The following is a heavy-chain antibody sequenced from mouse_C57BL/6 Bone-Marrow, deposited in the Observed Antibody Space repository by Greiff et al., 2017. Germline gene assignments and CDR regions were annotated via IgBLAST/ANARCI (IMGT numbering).Heavy chain of an antibody. D-gene: IGHD2-3*01. CDR1: GFNIKDDY. V-gene: IGHV14-4*01. CDR3: NPYELDGY. J-gene: IGHJ2*01. CDR2: LDPENGDT. Sequence: VQLKESGAELVRPGASVKLSCTASGFNIKDDYMHWVKQRPEQGLEWIGWLDPENGDTEYASKFQGKATITADTSSNTAYLQLSSLTSEDTAVYYCNPYELDGYWGQGTTLTVSS.